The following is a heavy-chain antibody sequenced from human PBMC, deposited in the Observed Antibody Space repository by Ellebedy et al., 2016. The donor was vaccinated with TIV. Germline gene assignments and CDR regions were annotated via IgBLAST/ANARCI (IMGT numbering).Heavy chain of an antibody. V-gene: IGHV1-2*02. CDR3: ARARYDILTGYPPPYYYYYYMDV. CDR2: INPNGGGT. J-gene: IGHJ6*03. D-gene: IGHD3-9*01. Sequence: ASVKVSXKASGYTFTDYFLHWVRQAPGQRLEWVGWINPNGGGTHYAPKFQGRVTVTMDTSISTAYLELTSLTSDDTAVYYCARARYDILTGYPPPYYYYYYMDVWGKGTTVTVSS. CDR1: GYTFTDYF.